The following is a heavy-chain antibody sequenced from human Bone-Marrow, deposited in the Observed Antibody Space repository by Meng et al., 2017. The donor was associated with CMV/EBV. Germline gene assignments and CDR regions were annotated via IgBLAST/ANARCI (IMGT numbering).Heavy chain of an antibody. J-gene: IGHJ4*02. Sequence: GSLRLSCTVSGGSVSSSTYYWGWIRQPPGKGLEWIGNIYYSGNTYYNLSLKRRVTISVDTSKNQFSLKLSSVTAADAAVYYCATSYGATYPFDYWGQGTLVTVSS. D-gene: IGHD4/OR15-4a*01. CDR1: GGSVSSSTYY. V-gene: IGHV4-39*01. CDR2: IYYSGNT. CDR3: ATSYGATYPFDY.